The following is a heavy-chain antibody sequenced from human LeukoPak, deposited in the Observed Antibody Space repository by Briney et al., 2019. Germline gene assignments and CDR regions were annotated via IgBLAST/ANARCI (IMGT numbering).Heavy chain of an antibody. CDR1: GFTFSSYG. V-gene: IGHV3-33*01. J-gene: IGHJ4*02. D-gene: IGHD2/OR15-2a*01. CDR3: ARPDTTFAKSTFYFDY. Sequence: PGGSLRLSCAASGFTFSSYGMHWVRQAPGKGLEWVAVIWYDGSNKYYADSVKGRFTISRDNSKNTLYLQMNSLRAEDTAVYSCARPDTTFAKSTFYFDYWGQGTLVTVSS. CDR2: IWYDGSNK.